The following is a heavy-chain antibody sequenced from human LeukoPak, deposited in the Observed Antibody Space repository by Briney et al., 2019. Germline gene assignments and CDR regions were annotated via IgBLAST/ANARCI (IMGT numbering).Heavy chain of an antibody. Sequence: GGSLRLSCAASRFTFSSSAMHWVRQAPGKGLEWVAVISYDGSNKYYADSVKGRFTISRDNSKNTLYLQMNSLRAEDTAVYYCARETGSAVGSTDFDYWGQGTLVTVSS. CDR3: ARETGSAVGSTDFDY. D-gene: IGHD4-17*01. CDR1: RFTFSSSA. J-gene: IGHJ4*02. V-gene: IGHV3-30-3*01. CDR2: ISYDGSNK.